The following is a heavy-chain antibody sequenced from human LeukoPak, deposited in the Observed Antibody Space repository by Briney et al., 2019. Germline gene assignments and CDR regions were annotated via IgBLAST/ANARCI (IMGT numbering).Heavy chain of an antibody. CDR3: ARVNPGLRYFGY. CDR2: INHSGGT. D-gene: IGHD3-9*01. V-gene: IGHV4-34*01. Sequence: SETLSLTCAVYGESFSGYYWSWIRQPPGKGLEWIGEINHSGGTNYNPSLKSRVTISVDTSKNQFSLKLSSVTAADTAVYYCARVNPGLRYFGYWGEGTLVSVS. J-gene: IGHJ4*02. CDR1: GESFSGYY.